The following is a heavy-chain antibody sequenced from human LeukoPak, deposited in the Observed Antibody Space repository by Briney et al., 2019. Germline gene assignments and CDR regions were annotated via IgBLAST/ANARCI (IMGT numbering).Heavy chain of an antibody. CDR1: GYTFTSYY. CDR2: INPSGGST. Sequence: ASVKVSCKASGYTFTSYYMHWVRQAPGQGLEWMGIINPSGGSTSYAQKFQGRVTMTRDMSTSTVYMELSSLGSEDTAVYYCARASYYYYMDVWGKGTTVTVSS. J-gene: IGHJ6*03. CDR3: ARASYYYYMDV. V-gene: IGHV1-46*01.